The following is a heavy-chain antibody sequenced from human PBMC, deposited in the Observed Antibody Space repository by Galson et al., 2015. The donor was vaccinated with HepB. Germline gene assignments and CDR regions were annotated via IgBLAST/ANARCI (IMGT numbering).Heavy chain of an antibody. V-gene: IGHV5-10-1*01. CDR1: GDSFSNYW. CDR2: IDPSDSYT. J-gene: IGHJ4*02. CDR3: GRLNSIIDY. D-gene: IGHD2-21*01. Sequence: SGAEVKKPGESLRISCKGSGDSFSNYWINWVRQMPGKGLEWMGRIDPSDSYTNYSPSFEGHVTISADKSINTAYLQWSNLKASDTAMYYCGRLNSIIDYWGQGTLVIVSS.